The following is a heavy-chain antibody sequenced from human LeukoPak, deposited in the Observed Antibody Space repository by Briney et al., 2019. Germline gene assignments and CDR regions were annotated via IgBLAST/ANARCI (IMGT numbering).Heavy chain of an antibody. D-gene: IGHD3-10*01. CDR3: ARESLWFGELSRGAIDY. J-gene: IGHJ4*02. CDR2: IKQDGSEK. V-gene: IGHV3-7*01. Sequence: GGSPRLSCAASGFTFSSYWMSWVRQAPGKGLEWVANIKQDGSEKYYVDSVKGRFTISRDNAKNSLYLQMNSLRAEDTAVYYCARESLWFGELSRGAIDYWGQGTLVTVSS. CDR1: GFTFSSYW.